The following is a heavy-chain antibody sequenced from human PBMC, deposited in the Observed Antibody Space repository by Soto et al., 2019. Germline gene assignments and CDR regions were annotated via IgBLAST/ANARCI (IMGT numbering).Heavy chain of an antibody. Sequence: QVQLVQSGAEVKKPGASVKVSCEASGDTFTGYYVHWVRQAPGQGLEWMGWISPHGGGAKYAQNFQERVTLTTDTPHSTAYMEMTRLRPDDTAVNFCARVDSGRNPPMSWGQGTPVTAS. CDR2: ISPHGGGA. V-gene: IGHV1-2*02. D-gene: IGHD6-25*01. CDR3: ARVDSGRNPPMS. J-gene: IGHJ4*02. CDR1: GDTFTGYY.